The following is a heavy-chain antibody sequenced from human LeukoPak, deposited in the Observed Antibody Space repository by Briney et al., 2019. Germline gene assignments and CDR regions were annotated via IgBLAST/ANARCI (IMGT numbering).Heavy chain of an antibody. Sequence: GGSLRLSYAASGFTVSSNHMSWVRQAPGKGLEWVSVVYIGGTTYYADSVKGRFTISRDNSKNTLYLQMNSLRAEDTAIYYCARGGGTNSFDYWGQGTLVTVSS. CDR3: ARGGGTNSFDY. D-gene: IGHD1-26*01. V-gene: IGHV3-53*01. J-gene: IGHJ4*02. CDR2: VYIGGTT. CDR1: GFTVSSNH.